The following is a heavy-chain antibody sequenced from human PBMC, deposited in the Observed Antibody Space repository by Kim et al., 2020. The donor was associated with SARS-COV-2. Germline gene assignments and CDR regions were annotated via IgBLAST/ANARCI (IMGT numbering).Heavy chain of an antibody. CDR2: ISSSATYI. J-gene: IGHJ4*02. D-gene: IGHD3-3*01. Sequence: GGSLRLSCAASGFTFSNYSMNWVRQAPGKGLEWVSSISSSATYIFYADSVKGRFTISRDNAKNTLYLQMNSLRAEDTAVYYCARDVKGYEFWSGYPYWGRRTVAPVST. CDR1: GFTFSNYS. V-gene: IGHV3-21*01. CDR3: ARDVKGYEFWSGYPY.